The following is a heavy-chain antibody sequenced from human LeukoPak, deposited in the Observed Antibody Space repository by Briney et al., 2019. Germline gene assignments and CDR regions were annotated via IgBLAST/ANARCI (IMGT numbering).Heavy chain of an antibody. J-gene: IGHJ2*01. Sequence: SETLSLTCAVYGASFRAYYWSWIRQAPGKGLEWIGEINDSGHGRYNASLKSRVTMSVDTSKNQLSLKLKSVTAADTAVYYCASSRDLYLDAFTSYWYFDVRGRGPLVTVSS. D-gene: IGHD3-16*01. CDR1: GASFRAYY. CDR2: INDSGHG. CDR3: ASSRDLYLDAFTSYWYFDV. V-gene: IGHV4-34*01.